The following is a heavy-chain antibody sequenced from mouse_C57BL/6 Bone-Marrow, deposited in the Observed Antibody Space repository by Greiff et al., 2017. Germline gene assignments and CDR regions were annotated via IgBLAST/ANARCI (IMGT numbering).Heavy chain of an antibody. D-gene: IGHD1-1*01. J-gene: IGHJ2*01. Sequence: QVQLQQPGAELVRPGSSVKLSCKASGYTFTSYWMDWVKQRPGQGLEWIGNIYPSDSETHYNQKFKDKATLTVDKSSSTAYMQLSSLTSEDSAVYYCARFRDYYGSSYEDYWGQGTTLTVSS. CDR2: IYPSDSET. CDR1: GYTFTSYW. V-gene: IGHV1-61*01. CDR3: ARFRDYYGSSYEDY.